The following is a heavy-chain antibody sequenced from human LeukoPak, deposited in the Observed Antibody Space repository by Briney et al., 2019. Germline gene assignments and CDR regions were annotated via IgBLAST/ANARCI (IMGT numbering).Heavy chain of an antibody. CDR2: IYYSGST. CDR1: GGSISSHY. Sequence: SETLSLTCSVSGGSISSHYWSWIRQPPGKGLEWIGYIYYSGSTKYNPSLKSRVTISVDTSKNQFSLKLSSVTAADTAVYYCARQYYYDSSGYYGYWGQGTLVTVSS. CDR3: ARQYYYDSSGYYGY. J-gene: IGHJ4*02. D-gene: IGHD3-22*01. V-gene: IGHV4-59*08.